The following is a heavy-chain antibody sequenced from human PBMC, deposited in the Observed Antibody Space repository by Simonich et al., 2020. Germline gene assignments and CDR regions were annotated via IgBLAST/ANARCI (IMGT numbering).Heavy chain of an antibody. CDR2: MNPNSGNT. D-gene: IGHD1-26*01. V-gene: IGHV1-8*03. Sequence: QVQLVQSGAEVKKPGASVKVSCKASGYTFTSYDINWVRQATGQGLGWIGWMNPNSGNTGYAQKFQGRVTITRNTSISTAYMELSSLRSEDTAVYYCARTYSGSYYYFDYWGQGTLVTVSS. CDR3: ARTYSGSYYYFDY. J-gene: IGHJ4*02. CDR1: GYTFTSYD.